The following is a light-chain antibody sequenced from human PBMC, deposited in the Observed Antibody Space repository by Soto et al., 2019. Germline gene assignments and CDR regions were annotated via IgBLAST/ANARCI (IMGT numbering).Light chain of an antibody. J-gene: IGKJ2*01. CDR1: QSVSSN. V-gene: IGKV3-15*01. Sequence: EIVLTQSQATLSLSPGERATLSCRASQSVSSNLAWYRQKPGQAPRLLIYGASTRATGIPARFSGSGSGKEFTLTIRSLQSEEFAGYYCQQYNSWPPRYAFGQGTKVDIK. CDR2: GAS. CDR3: QQYNSWPPRYA.